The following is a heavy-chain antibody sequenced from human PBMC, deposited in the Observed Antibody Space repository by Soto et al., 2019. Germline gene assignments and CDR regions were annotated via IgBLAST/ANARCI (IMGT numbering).Heavy chain of an antibody. CDR3: ARADTMAPLADYGMDV. V-gene: IGHV4-30-2*01. CDR1: GGSISSGGYS. CDR2: IYHSGST. D-gene: IGHD3-10*01. J-gene: IGHJ6*02. Sequence: SETLSLTCAVSGGSISSGGYSWSWIRQPPGKGLEWIGYIYHSGSTYYNPSLKSRVTISVDRSKNQFSLKLSSVTAADTAVYYCARADTMAPLADYGMDVWGQGTTVTVSS.